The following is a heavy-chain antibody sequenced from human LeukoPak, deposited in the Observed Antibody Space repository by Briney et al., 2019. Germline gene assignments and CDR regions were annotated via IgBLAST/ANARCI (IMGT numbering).Heavy chain of an antibody. J-gene: IGHJ5*02. CDR3: ATDPSHIVVVVAATPGNWFDP. CDR2: ISGCGGST. Sequence: GGSLRLSCAASGFTFSSYAMSWVRQAPGKGLEWVSAISGCGGSTYYADSVKGRFTITRDNSKNTLYLQMNSLRAEDTAVYYCATDPSHIVVVVAATPGNWFDPWGQGTLVTVSS. D-gene: IGHD2-15*01. CDR1: GFTFSSYA. V-gene: IGHV3-23*01.